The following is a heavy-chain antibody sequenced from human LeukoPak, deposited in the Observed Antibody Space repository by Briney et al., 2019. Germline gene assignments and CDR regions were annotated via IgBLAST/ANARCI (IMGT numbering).Heavy chain of an antibody. CDR1: GFTFSSYG. CDR2: ISSSSSTI. J-gene: IGHJ6*03. V-gene: IGHV3-48*04. Sequence: GGSLRLSCAASGFTFSSYGMTWVRQAPGKGLEWVSYISSSSSTIYYADSVKGRFTISRDNAKNSLYLQMNSLRAEDTAVYYCARRKVVRSSWYEADYYYYMDVWGKGTTVTVSS. CDR3: ARRKVVRSSWYEADYYYYMDV. D-gene: IGHD6-13*01.